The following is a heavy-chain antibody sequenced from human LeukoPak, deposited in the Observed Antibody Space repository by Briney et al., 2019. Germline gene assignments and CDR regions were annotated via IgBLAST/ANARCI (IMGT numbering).Heavy chain of an antibody. CDR1: RFTFNRYA. D-gene: IGHD1-26*01. Sequence: HPGGSLRLSCAASRFTFNRYAMSWIRQPPGRGLEWVSSISASGGGTFYRSSVRGRFTTSRDNSKDTVFLQMNGLRAEDTAIYFCAKWDENFYYMDVWGQGTTVTVSS. CDR2: ISASGGGT. CDR3: AKWDENFYYMDV. V-gene: IGHV3-23*01. J-gene: IGHJ6*03.